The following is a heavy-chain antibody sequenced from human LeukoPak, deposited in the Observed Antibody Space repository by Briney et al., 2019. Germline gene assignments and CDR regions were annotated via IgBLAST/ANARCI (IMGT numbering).Heavy chain of an antibody. CDR1: GLTFSGTA. CDR2: ISGSGNST. CDR3: AKVLVLVSANRYYFDY. V-gene: IGHV3-23*01. Sequence: GGSLRLSCAASGLTFSGTAMSWVRQAPGKGLEWVSLISGSGNSTYYADSVKGRFTISRDNSKNTLYLQMNSLRAEDTAVYYCAKVLVLVSANRYYFDYWGQGTLVTVSS. J-gene: IGHJ4*02. D-gene: IGHD2-15*01.